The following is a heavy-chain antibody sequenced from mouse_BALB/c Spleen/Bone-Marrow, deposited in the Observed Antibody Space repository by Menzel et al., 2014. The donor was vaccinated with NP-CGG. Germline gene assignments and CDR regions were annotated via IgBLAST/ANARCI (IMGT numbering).Heavy chain of an antibody. CDR2: ISCYNGAT. CDR1: GYSFTGYY. CDR3: ASTPFESYWFFYV. Sequence: LAKTGASVKISCKASGYSFTGYYMHWVKQSHGKSLEWIGYISCYNGATSYNQKFKGKATFTVDTSSSKAYLQFNILTSEDSAVYYCASTPFESYWFFYVWGEGTPVTGSP. V-gene: IGHV1S34*01. J-gene: IGHJ1*01.